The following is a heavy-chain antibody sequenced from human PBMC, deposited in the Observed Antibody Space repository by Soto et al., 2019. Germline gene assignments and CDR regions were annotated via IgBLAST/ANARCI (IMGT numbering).Heavy chain of an antibody. CDR2: ISRSSTYI. V-gene: IGHV3-21*01. CDR3: ARGVLPISSTSWFDP. Sequence: EVQLVESGGGLVNPGGSLRLSCVVSGFPFSTSNMHWVRQAPGKGLEWVSFISRSSTYIYYADSVKGRFTISRDDAENSLFLQMNSLRAEDTAVYYCARGVLPISSTSWFDPWGQVTLVTVSS. D-gene: IGHD3-16*01. J-gene: IGHJ5*02. CDR1: GFPFSTSN.